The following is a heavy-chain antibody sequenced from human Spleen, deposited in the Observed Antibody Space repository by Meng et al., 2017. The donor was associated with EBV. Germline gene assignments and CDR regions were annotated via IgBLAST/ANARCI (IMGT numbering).Heavy chain of an antibody. CDR1: GDSISGGGNY. CDR3: AGRDHAPLY. Sequence: QLQLQESGPGLVKPSQTLSLTCAVSGDSISGGGNYWSWIRQPPGKGLEWLGYIYFSGSTYYNPSLRSRITISLDTSDNHFSLKLTSVTAADTAVYYCAGRDHAPLYWGQGALVTVSS. CDR2: IYFSGST. D-gene: IGHD1-14*01. V-gene: IGHV4-30-4*01. J-gene: IGHJ4*02.